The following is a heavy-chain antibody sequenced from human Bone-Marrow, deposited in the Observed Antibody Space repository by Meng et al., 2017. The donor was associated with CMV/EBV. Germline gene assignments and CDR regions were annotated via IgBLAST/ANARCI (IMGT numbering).Heavy chain of an antibody. CDR1: GYTFTGYY. CDR2: INPNSGGT. CDR3: AREGCFGGNTGFNEYDSDF. Sequence: ASVKVSCKASGYTFTGYYMHWVRQAPGQGLEWMGWINPNSGGTNYAQKFQGRVTMTRDTSISTAYMELSRLRSDDTAVYYCAREGCFGGNTGFNEYDSDFWGQGTMVTVSS. V-gene: IGHV1-2*02. J-gene: IGHJ4*03. D-gene: IGHD4-23*01.